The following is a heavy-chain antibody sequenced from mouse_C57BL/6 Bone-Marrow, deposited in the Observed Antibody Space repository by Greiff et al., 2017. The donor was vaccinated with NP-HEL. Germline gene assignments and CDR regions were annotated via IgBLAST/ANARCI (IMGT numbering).Heavy chain of an antibody. D-gene: IGHD2-1*01. CDR3: ARGPIDYGNPTGCYAMDY. V-gene: IGHV1-9*01. J-gene: IGHJ4*01. CDR2: ILPGSGST. CDR1: GYTFTGYW. Sequence: VQLQQSGAELMKPGASVKLSCKATGYTFTGYWIEWVKQRPGHGLEWIGEILPGSGSTNYNEKFKGKATFTADTSSNTAYMQLSSLTTEDSAIYYCARGPIDYGNPTGCYAMDYWGQGTSVTVSS.